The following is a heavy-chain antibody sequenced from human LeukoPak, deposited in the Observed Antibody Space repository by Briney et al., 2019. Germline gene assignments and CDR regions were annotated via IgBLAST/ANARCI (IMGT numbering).Heavy chain of an antibody. D-gene: IGHD2-2*01. Sequence: SETLSLTCTVSGGSISSSSYYWGWIRQPPGKGLEWIGSIYYSGSTYYNPSLKSRVTISVDTSKNQFSLKLSSVTAADTAVYYCARVVPGKLPYFDYWGQGTLVTVSS. CDR1: GGSISSSSYY. CDR3: ARVVPGKLPYFDY. J-gene: IGHJ4*02. CDR2: IYYSGST. V-gene: IGHV4-39*07.